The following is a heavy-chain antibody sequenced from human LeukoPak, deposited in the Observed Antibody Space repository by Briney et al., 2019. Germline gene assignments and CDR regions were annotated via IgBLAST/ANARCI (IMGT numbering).Heavy chain of an antibody. CDR3: ARQFTYYDILTGDFGGYYFDY. V-gene: IGHV1-18*01. J-gene: IGHJ4*02. D-gene: IGHD3-9*01. CDR2: VSAYNGDT. CDR1: GYTFTSYG. Sequence: ASVKVSCKASGYTFTSYGITWVRQAPGQGLEWMGWVSAYNGDTTYAQKLQGRVSTTTDTSTSTAYMELRSLRSDDTAVYYCARQFTYYDILTGDFGGYYFDYWGQGTLVTVSS.